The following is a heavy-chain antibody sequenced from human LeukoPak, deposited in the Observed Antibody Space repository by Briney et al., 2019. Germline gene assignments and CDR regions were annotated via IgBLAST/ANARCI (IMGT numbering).Heavy chain of an antibody. Sequence: GGSLRLSCAASGFTFDDYGMSWVRQAPGKGLEWVSGINWNGGSTGYADSVKGRFTISRDNAKNSLYLQTNSLRAEDTALYYCARGVVPAARGAFDIWGQGTMVTVSS. CDR2: INWNGGST. J-gene: IGHJ3*02. CDR1: GFTFDDYG. V-gene: IGHV3-20*04. D-gene: IGHD2-2*01. CDR3: ARGVVPAARGAFDI.